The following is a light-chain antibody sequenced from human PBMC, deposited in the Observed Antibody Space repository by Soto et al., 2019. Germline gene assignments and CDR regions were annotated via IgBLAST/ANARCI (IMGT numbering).Light chain of an antibody. CDR3: QQYNSYSWT. Sequence: DIQMTQSPSTLSASVGDRVTITCRASQSISSWLAWYQQKSGKAPKLLIYDASSLESGVPPRFSGSGSGTEFTLTISSLQPDDFATYYCQQYNSYSWTFGQGTKVDIK. CDR1: QSISSW. V-gene: IGKV1-5*01. CDR2: DAS. J-gene: IGKJ1*01.